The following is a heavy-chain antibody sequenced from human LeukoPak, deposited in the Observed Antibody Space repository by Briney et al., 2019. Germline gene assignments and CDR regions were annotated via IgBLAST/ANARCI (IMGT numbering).Heavy chain of an antibody. CDR1: GYTFTDYY. D-gene: IGHD2-8*01. CDR3: ASGMVYATHYYYYMDV. Sequence: GASVKVSCKASGYTFTDYYIHWVRQAPGQGLEWMGWINPNTGGTNYAQKFQGRVTMTRDTSISTAYMELSRLRSDDTAVYYCASGMVYATHYYYYMDVWGKGTTVTVSS. V-gene: IGHV1-2*02. CDR2: INPNTGGT. J-gene: IGHJ6*03.